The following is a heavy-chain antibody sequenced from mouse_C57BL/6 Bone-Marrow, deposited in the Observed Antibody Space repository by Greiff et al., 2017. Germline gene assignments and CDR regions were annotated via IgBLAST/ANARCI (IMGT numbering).Heavy chain of an antibody. Sequence: QVQLQQSDAELVKPGASVKISCKVSGYTFTDHTIHWMKQRPEQGLEWIGYIYPRDGSTKYNEKFKGKDTLTADKSSSTAYMQLNSLTSEDSAVXFCARGDDGYYLYAMDYWGQGTSVTVSS. J-gene: IGHJ4*01. V-gene: IGHV1-78*01. D-gene: IGHD2-3*01. CDR2: IYPRDGST. CDR3: ARGDDGYYLYAMDY. CDR1: GYTFTDHT.